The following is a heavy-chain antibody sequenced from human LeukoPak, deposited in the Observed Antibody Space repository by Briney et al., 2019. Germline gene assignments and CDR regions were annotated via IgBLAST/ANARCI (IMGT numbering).Heavy chain of an antibody. D-gene: IGHD6-13*01. V-gene: IGHV4-4*07. Sequence: SETLSLTCAVSGASISSYFSSWIRQPAGKGLEWIGRIYSSGSTKYNPSLKSRVIISVDNSKNQLSLRLSSVTAADTAVYYCARDTNAGAAGISAPWGQGTLVTVSS. CDR1: GASISSYF. J-gene: IGHJ5*02. CDR3: ARDTNAGAAGISAP. CDR2: IYSSGST.